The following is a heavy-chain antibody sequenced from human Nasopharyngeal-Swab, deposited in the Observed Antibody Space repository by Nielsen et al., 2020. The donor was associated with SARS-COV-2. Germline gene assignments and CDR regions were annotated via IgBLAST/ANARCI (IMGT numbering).Heavy chain of an antibody. J-gene: IGHJ4*02. V-gene: IGHV3-53*01. D-gene: IGHD3-22*01. CDR3: ATDDHYDSRGLDY. CDR2: IYSGGST. Sequence: GGSLRLSCAASGFTVSTKYMSWVRQAPGKGLEWVSVIYSGGSTYYADSVKGRFTISRDNSKNTLYLQMNSLRAEDTAVYYCATDDHYDSRGLDYWGQGTLVTVSS. CDR1: GFTVSTKY.